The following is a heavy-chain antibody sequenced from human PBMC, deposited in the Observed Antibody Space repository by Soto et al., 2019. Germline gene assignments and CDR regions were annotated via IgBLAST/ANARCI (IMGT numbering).Heavy chain of an antibody. CDR2: ISSSSSTI. Sequence: PGGSLRLSCAASGFTFSSYSMNWVRQAPGKGLEWVSYISSSSSTIYYADSVKGRFTISRDNAENTLYLQMHSLRAEDTAVYYCARGYSGPDYWGQGTLVTV. CDR1: GFTFSSYS. D-gene: IGHD2-15*01. J-gene: IGHJ4*02. CDR3: ARGYSGPDY. V-gene: IGHV3-48*01.